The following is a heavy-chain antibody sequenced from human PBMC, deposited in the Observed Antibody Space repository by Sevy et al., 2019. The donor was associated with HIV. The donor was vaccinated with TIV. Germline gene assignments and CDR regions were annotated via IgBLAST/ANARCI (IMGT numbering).Heavy chain of an antibody. J-gene: IGHJ6*02. CDR1: GFTFSSYA. CDR2: ISYDGSNK. Sequence: GGSLRLSCAASGFTFSSYAMHWVRQAPGKGLEWVAVISYDGSNKYYAYSVKGRFTISRDNSKNTLYLQMNSLRAEDTAVYYCARTPPSSSGFYYYYYYYGMDVWGQGTTVTVSS. D-gene: IGHD6-6*01. V-gene: IGHV3-30*04. CDR3: ARTPPSSSGFYYYYYYYGMDV.